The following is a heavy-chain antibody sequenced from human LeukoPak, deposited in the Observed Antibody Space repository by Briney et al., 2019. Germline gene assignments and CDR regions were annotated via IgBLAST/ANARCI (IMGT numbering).Heavy chain of an antibody. Sequence: GGTLRLSCEASGFSSSDHWMSSRRQAPGKGLERVANMNQDDNESFYVGSVRGRFTISRDNAKNSLYLQMNRLRAEDTAVYYWARDGQYCNGITCPGDFWGQGTLVTVSS. CDR3: ARDGQYCNGITCPGDF. D-gene: IGHD2/OR15-2a*01. CDR2: MNQDDNES. CDR1: GFSSSDHW. J-gene: IGHJ4*02. V-gene: IGHV3-7*01.